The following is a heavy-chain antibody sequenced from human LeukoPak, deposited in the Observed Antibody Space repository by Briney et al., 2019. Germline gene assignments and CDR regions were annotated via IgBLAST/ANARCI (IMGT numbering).Heavy chain of an antibody. J-gene: IGHJ4*02. CDR2: ILSDGSKE. CDR3: AREERRWLQFH. Sequence: GGSLRLSCAASGFTFSSYGMHWVRQAPGKGLEWVAVILSDGSKEFYTDSVKGRFTISRDNSKNTLYLQMNSLRAEDTAVYYCAREERRWLQFHWGQGTLVTVSS. CDR1: GFTFSSYG. D-gene: IGHD5-24*01. V-gene: IGHV3-33*01.